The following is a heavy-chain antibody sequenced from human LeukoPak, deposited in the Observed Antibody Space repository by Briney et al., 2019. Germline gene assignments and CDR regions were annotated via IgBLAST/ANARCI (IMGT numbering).Heavy chain of an antibody. CDR2: ISYDGSNI. D-gene: IGHD5-24*01. J-gene: IGHJ4*02. Sequence: GRSLRLSCEASGFTFGSYVMHWVRQAPGKGLEWVGGISYDGSNIHYGDSVKGRFAISRDNSKNTLYLQMNSLGADDTAVYYCARSRDGFNLLDYWGQGTLVTVSS. CDR3: ARSRDGFNLLDY. V-gene: IGHV3-30*09. CDR1: GFTFGSYV.